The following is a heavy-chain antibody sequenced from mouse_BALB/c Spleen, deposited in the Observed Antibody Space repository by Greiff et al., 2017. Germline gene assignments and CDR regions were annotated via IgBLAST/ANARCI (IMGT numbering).Heavy chain of an antibody. J-gene: IGHJ2*01. Sequence: QVHVKQSGPDLVAPSQSLSITCTVSGFSLTSYGVHWVRQPPGKGLEWLVVIWSDGSTTYNSALKSRLSISKDNSKSQVFLKMNSLQTDDTAMYYCARHGGIYGNYFDYWGQGTTLTVSS. CDR1: GFSLTSYG. CDR3: ARHGGIYGNYFDY. CDR2: IWSDGST. V-gene: IGHV2-6-2*01. D-gene: IGHD2-1*01.